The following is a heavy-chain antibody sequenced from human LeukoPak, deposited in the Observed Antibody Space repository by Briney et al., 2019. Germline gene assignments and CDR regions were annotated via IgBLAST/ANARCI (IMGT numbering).Heavy chain of an antibody. CDR1: GFIVSRNY. CDR3: ARDSETETGWYYYGMDV. Sequence: PGGSLRLSCAASGFIVSRNYMNWVRQAPGKGLEWVSVIYSGGSTYYADSVKGRFTITRDSSKNTVYLQMNSLRDEDTAVYYCARDSETETGWYYYGMDVWGQGTTVTVSS. J-gene: IGHJ6*02. CDR2: IYSGGST. D-gene: IGHD1-1*01. V-gene: IGHV3-53*01.